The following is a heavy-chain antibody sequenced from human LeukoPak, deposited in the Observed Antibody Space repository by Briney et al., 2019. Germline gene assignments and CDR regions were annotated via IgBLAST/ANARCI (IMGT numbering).Heavy chain of an antibody. V-gene: IGHV3-23*01. CDR2: MSASGGST. CDR1: GFTFSTSA. J-gene: IGHJ4*02. Sequence: SGGSLRLSCAASGFTFSTSAMNWVRQAPGKGLEWVSGMSASGGSTYYADSVKGRFTISRDNSKNTLYLQMNSLRAEDTAIYFCAKGVITGTTPQPFDSWGQGTLVTVSS. CDR3: AKGVITGTTPQPFDS. D-gene: IGHD1-7*01.